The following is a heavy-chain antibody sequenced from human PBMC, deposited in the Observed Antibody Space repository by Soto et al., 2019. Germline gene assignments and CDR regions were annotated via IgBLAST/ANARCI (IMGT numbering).Heavy chain of an antibody. CDR1: GFTFSSYA. D-gene: IGHD5-18*01. Sequence: GGSLRLSCAASGFTFSSYAMHWVRQAPGKGLEWVAVISYDGSNKYYADSVKGRFTISRDNSKNTLYLQMNSLRAEDTAVYYCARDPLWSYFDYWGQGTLVTVSS. CDR2: ISYDGSNK. CDR3: ARDPLWSYFDY. J-gene: IGHJ4*02. V-gene: IGHV3-30-3*01.